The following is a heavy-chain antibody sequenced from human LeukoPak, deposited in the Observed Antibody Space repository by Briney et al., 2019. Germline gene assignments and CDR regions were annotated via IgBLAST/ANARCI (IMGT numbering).Heavy chain of an antibody. CDR2: VTSSGGTT. J-gene: IGHJ5*02. D-gene: IGHD1-26*01. Sequence: GGSLRLSCEVSGSTFSSLWMSWVRQAPGKGLEWISYVTSSGGTTYYADSVKGRFTISRDNAKNSLYLQMNSLRAEDTAVYYCAREGGSKNWFDPWGQGTLVTVSS. CDR1: GSTFSSLW. CDR3: AREGGSKNWFDP. V-gene: IGHV3-48*04.